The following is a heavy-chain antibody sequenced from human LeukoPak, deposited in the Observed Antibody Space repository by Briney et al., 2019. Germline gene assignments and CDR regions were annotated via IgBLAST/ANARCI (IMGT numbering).Heavy chain of an antibody. CDR1: GGSISSYY. CDR3: ARGVYIAAAQYAY. J-gene: IGHJ4*02. CDR2: IYYSGTT. V-gene: IGHV4-59*01. Sequence: PSETLSLTCTVSGGSISSYYWSWIRQAPGKGLEWIGYIYYSGTTNYNPSLKSRVTISVDTSKNQFSLKLSSVTAADTAVYYCARGVYIAAAQYAYWGQGTLVTVSS. D-gene: IGHD6-13*01.